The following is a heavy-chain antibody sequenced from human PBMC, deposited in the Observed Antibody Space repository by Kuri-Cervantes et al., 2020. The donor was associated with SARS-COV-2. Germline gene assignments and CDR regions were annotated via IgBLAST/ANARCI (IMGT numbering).Heavy chain of an antibody. Sequence: GSLKIYCSTPGFTFSSYAMHWVRQAPGKGLEYVSAISSNGGSTYYPDSVKGRFTISRDNSKNTLYLQMSSLRAEYTAVYYCVRSGAVAGTFDYWGQGTLVTVSS. J-gene: IGHJ4*02. CDR1: GFTFSSYA. CDR2: ISSNGGST. V-gene: IGHV3-64D*08. CDR3: VRSGAVAGTFDY. D-gene: IGHD6-19*01.